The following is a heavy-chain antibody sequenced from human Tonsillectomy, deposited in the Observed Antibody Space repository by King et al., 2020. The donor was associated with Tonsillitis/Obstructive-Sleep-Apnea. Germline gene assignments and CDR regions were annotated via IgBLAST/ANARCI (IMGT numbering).Heavy chain of an antibody. CDR2: RKQYGSEK. CDR1: GFTFSSYW. CDR3: ARKASVIAFQH. D-gene: IGHD2-21*01. J-gene: IGHJ1*01. V-gene: IGHV3-7*04. Sequence: VQLVESGGCLVQPGGSLRLSCAASGFTFSSYWMSWVRQAPGKGLEWVGNRKQYGSEKNYLDSVKGRFTISSDNAKNSLYLQMNSLRAEDTAVYYCARKASVIAFQHWGQGTLVTVSS.